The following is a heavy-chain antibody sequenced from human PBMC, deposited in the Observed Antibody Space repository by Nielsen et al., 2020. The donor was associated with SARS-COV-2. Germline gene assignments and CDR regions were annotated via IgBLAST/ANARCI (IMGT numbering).Heavy chain of an antibody. J-gene: IGHJ4*02. Sequence: GESLKISCAASGFTFDDYGMSWVRQAPGKGLEWVSGINWNGGSTGYVDSVKGRFTISRDNAKRSLYLQMNSLKAEDTAVYYCARDWSVAGHFDSWGQGTLVTVSS. D-gene: IGHD6-19*01. CDR3: ARDWSVAGHFDS. CDR1: GFTFDDYG. CDR2: INWNGGST. V-gene: IGHV3-20*04.